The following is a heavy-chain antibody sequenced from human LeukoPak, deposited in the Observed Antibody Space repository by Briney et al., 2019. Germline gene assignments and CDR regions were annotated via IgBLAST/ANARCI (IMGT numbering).Heavy chain of an antibody. V-gene: IGHV3-30*18. CDR1: GFTFGSYG. D-gene: IGHD6-13*01. CDR3: AKGIGYSSSLYVHYYYMDV. J-gene: IGHJ6*03. CDR2: ISYDGRNK. Sequence: GGSLRLSCAASGFTFGSYGMHWVRQAPGKGLERVAVISYDGRNKYYGDSVKGRFTISRDNSMNTLYLQMNSLRVEDTAIYYCAKGIGYSSSLYVHYYYMDVWGKGTTVTVSS.